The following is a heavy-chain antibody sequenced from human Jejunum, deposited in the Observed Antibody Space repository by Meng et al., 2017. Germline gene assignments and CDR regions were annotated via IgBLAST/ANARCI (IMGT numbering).Heavy chain of an antibody. J-gene: IGHJ4*02. V-gene: IGHV4-39*07. CDR3: AREMTSAYFSES. CDR2: IYYSGTT. D-gene: IGHD3-22*01. Sequence: LQLQESGPGLVEPSETLSLTCTVSGDSISSSSYDWGWIRQTPGRGLEWIGSIYYSGTTYYNPSLNSRVTISVDTSKNHFSLKLNSVTAADTAVYYCAREMTSAYFSESWGQGTLVTVSS. CDR1: GDSISSSSYD.